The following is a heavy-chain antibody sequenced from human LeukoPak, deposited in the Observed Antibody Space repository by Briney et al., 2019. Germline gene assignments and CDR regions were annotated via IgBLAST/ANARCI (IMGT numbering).Heavy chain of an antibody. CDR1: GGSISSSSYY. V-gene: IGHV4-39*01. CDR3: ARQDYYVSGGYYYYMDV. CDR2: IYYSGST. D-gene: IGHD3-10*02. J-gene: IGHJ6*03. Sequence: SETLSLTCTVSGGSISSSSYYWGWIRQPPGKGLEWIGSIYYSGSTYYNPSLKSRVTISVDTSKNQLSLKLSSVTAADTAVYYCARQDYYVSGGYYYYMDVWGKGTTVTVSS.